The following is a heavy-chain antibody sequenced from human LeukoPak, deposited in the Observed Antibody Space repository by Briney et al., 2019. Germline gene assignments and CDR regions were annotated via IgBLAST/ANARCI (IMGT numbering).Heavy chain of an antibody. Sequence: ASVKVSCKASGYTFTSYDINWVRQAPGQGLEWMGWMNPNSGNTGYAQKFQGRVTMTRNTSISTAYMELSSLRSEDTAVYYCARGELGFGVVMEDWFDTWGQGTLVTVSS. D-gene: IGHD3-3*01. CDR1: GYTFTSYD. CDR3: ARGELGFGVVMEDWFDT. J-gene: IGHJ5*02. CDR2: MNPNSGNT. V-gene: IGHV1-8*01.